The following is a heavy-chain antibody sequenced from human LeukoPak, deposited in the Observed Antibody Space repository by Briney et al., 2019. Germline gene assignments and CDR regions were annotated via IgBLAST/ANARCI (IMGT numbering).Heavy chain of an antibody. V-gene: IGHV1-69*05. CDR3: AGVVGGGFYFDY. J-gene: IGHJ4*02. CDR2: IIPIFGTA. Sequence: SVKVSCKASGGTFSSYAISWVRQAPGQGLEWMGGIIPIFGTANYAQKLQGRVTMTTDTSTSTAYMELRSLRSDDTAVYYCAGVVGGGFYFDYWGQGTLVTVSS. D-gene: IGHD2-15*01. CDR1: GGTFSSYA.